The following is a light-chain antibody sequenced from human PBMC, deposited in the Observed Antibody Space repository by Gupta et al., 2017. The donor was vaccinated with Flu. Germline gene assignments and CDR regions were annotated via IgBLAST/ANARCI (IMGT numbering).Light chain of an antibody. V-gene: IGLV7-46*01. CDR3: LLSYSGAWV. CDR2: DTS. J-gene: IGLJ3*02. CDR1: TGAVTSGHY. Sequence: QAVVTQEPSLTVSPGGTVTLTCGSSTGAVTSGHYPYWFQQTPGQAPRPLIYDTSNKHSWTPARFSGSLLGGKAALTLSGAQPEDEAEYYCLLSYSGAWVFGGGTKLTVL.